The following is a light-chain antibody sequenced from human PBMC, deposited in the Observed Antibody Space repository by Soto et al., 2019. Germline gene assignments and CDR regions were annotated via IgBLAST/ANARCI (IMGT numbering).Light chain of an antibody. J-gene: IGKJ5*01. CDR3: QQYAFSPRA. CDR1: QSVSSSY. V-gene: IGKV3D-20*01. CDR2: DAS. Sequence: IVGTQSQVTLSLSLGDRAPLSDRARQSVSSSYLAWFQQKPGLAPRLLIYDASTRATGIPDRFSGSGSGTDFTLTISRLEPEDFAVYYCQQYAFSPRAFGQGTRLEI.